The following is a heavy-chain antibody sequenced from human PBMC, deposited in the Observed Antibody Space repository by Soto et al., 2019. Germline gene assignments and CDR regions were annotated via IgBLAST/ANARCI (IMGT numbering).Heavy chain of an antibody. CDR3: ARDPGLQLWLRGSKDV. CDR2: IIPILGIA. Sequence: ASVKVSCKASGGTFSSYTISWVRQAPGQGLEWMGRIIPILGIANYAQKFQGRVTITADKSTSTAYMELSSLRSEDTAVYYCARDPGLQLWLRGSKDVWSQGTTVTVSS. D-gene: IGHD5-18*01. CDR1: GGTFSSYT. V-gene: IGHV1-69*04. J-gene: IGHJ6*02.